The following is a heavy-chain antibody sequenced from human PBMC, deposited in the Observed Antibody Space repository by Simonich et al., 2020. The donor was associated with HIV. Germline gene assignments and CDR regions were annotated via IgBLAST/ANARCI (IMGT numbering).Heavy chain of an antibody. CDR1: GYSISSGYY. CDR2: IYYSGST. J-gene: IGHJ4*02. Sequence: QVQLQESGPGLVKPSETLSLTCAVSGYSISSGYYWSWIRQPPGKGLEWIGYIYYSGSTNHNPSLKSRVTISVDTSKNQFSLQLSSVTAADTAVYYCARGFGTWELFDYWGQGTLVTVSS. CDR3: ARGFGTWELFDY. V-gene: IGHV4-61*01. D-gene: IGHD1-26*01.